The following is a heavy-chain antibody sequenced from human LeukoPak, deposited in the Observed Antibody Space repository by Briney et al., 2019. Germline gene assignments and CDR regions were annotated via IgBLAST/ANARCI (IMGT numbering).Heavy chain of an antibody. CDR2: IYTSGST. J-gene: IGHJ4*02. V-gene: IGHV4-4*07. CDR3: ARESLTYSSSSNRNYFDC. CDR1: GGSISSYY. Sequence: PSETLSLTCTVSGGSISSYYWSWIRQPAGKGLEWIGRIYTSGSTNYNPSLKSRVTMSVDTSKNQFSLKLSSVTAADTAVYYCARESLTYSSSSNRNYFDCWGQGTLVTVSS. D-gene: IGHD6-6*01.